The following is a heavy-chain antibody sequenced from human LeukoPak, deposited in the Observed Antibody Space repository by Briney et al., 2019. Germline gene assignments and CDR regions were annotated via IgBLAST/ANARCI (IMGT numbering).Heavy chain of an antibody. Sequence: SETLSLTCAVYGGSFSNYYWSWIRQPLGKGLEWIGEINHNGSTNYNPSLKSRVTISIDTSKNQFSLKLSSVTAADTAVYYCARGDCSSPSCYLSDWFDPWGQGTLVTVSS. J-gene: IGHJ5*02. CDR2: INHNGST. V-gene: IGHV4-34*01. CDR3: ARGDCSSPSCYLSDWFDP. CDR1: GGSFSNYY. D-gene: IGHD2-2*01.